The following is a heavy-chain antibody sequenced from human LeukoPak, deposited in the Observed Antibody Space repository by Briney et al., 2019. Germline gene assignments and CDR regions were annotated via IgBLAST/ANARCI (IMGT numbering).Heavy chain of an antibody. J-gene: IGHJ4*02. CDR3: ARGADSGYSSDN. D-gene: IGHD3-9*01. CDR1: GFRFDDYG. V-gene: IGHV3-20*04. CDR2: INWNGIST. Sequence: GGSLRLSCAASGFRFDDYGMTWVRQAPGKGLEWVSGINWNGISTGYADPVKGRFTISRDNAKNSLYLQMNSLRAEDTAVYYCARGADSGYSSDNWGQGTLVSVSS.